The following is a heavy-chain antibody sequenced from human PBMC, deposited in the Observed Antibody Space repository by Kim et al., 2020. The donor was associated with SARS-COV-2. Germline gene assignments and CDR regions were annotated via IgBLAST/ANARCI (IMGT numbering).Heavy chain of an antibody. CDR2: IIPIFGTA. Sequence: SVKVSCKASGGTFSSYAISWVRQAPGQGLEWMGGIIPIFGTANYAQKFQGRVTITADESTSTAYMELSSLRSEDTAVYYCARAGGWASGITMIVVADYYYYGMDVWGQGATVTVSS. CDR1: GGTFSSYA. CDR3: ARAGGWASGITMIVVADYYYYGMDV. J-gene: IGHJ6*02. D-gene: IGHD3-22*01. V-gene: IGHV1-69*13.